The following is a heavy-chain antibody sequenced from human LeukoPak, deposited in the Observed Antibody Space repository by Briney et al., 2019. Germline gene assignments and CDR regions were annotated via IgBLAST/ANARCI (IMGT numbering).Heavy chain of an antibody. D-gene: IGHD2-15*01. CDR1: GFTAISNY. CDR3: ASGYSSGGHCYSVYFQH. V-gene: IGHV3-53*01. J-gene: IGHJ1*01. CDR2: IYSGGNT. Sequence: GGSLRLSCAASGFTAISNYMSWVRQAPGKGLEWVSVIYSGGNTYYADSVKGRFTISRDNSKNTLYLQMNSLRAEDTAVYYCASGYSSGGHCYSVYFQHWGQGTLVTVSS.